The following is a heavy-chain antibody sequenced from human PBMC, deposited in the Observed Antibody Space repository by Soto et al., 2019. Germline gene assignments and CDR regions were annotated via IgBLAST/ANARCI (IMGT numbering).Heavy chain of an antibody. CDR2: LHYSGNT. D-gene: IGHD1-26*01. CDR3: ARDRMTSGYFDS. V-gene: IGHV4-59*01. CDR1: GASISSSY. Sequence: XXTLSLPFAVSGASISSSYWTWIPQPPGKGLEWIGYLHYSGNTNYNPSLKGRVTISEDTSRNQFSLRLNSVTAADTAVYYCARDRMTSGYFDSWGQGMLVTVSS. J-gene: IGHJ4*02.